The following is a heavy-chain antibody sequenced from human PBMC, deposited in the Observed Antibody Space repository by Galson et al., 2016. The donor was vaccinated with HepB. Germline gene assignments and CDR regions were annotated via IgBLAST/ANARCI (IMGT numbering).Heavy chain of an antibody. V-gene: IGHV4-31*03. Sequence: TLSLTCTVSGGSVSSGGSYWSWIRQHPGKGLEWIGYIYYSGSTYYNPSLKSRVTISVDTSKNQFSLKLSSVTAADTAVYYCARDRHWGSTAGYYFDYWGQGTLVTVAS. CDR3: ARDRHWGSTAGYYFDY. CDR2: IYYSGST. CDR1: GGSVSSGGSY. J-gene: IGHJ4*02. D-gene: IGHD7-27*01.